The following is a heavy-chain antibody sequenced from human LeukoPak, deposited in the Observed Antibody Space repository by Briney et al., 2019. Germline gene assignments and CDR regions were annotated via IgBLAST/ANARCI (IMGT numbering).Heavy chain of an antibody. CDR2: IKQDGGEK. Sequence: GGSLRLSCATSEFTFSSYWMSWVRQAPGKGLEWVANIKQDGGEKYYGDSVKGRFTISRDNAKNSLYLQMNSLRAEDTAVYARGSGWYRYWGQGTLVAVSS. J-gene: IGHJ4*02. CDR3: GSGWYRY. CDR1: EFTFSSYW. D-gene: IGHD6-19*01. V-gene: IGHV3-7*01.